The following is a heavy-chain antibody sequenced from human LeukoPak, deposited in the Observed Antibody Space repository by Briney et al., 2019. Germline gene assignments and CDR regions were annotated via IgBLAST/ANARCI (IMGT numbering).Heavy chain of an antibody. Sequence: PGRSLSLSCAASGFTVSTYYMTWVRQAPGKGLECVSVIYSGGSTYYADSVKGRCTVSRDNSKNTLYLQMNSLRAEDTAMYYCARGLGYCTSTTCLLPFDYWGQGTLVTVSS. V-gene: IGHV3-53*01. J-gene: IGHJ4*02. D-gene: IGHD2-2*01. CDR2: IYSGGST. CDR3: ARGLGYCTSTTCLLPFDY. CDR1: GFTVSTYY.